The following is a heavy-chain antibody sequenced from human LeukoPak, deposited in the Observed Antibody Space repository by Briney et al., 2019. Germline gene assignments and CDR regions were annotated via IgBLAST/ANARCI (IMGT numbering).Heavy chain of an antibody. CDR2: IYYSGSA. J-gene: IGHJ4*02. CDR1: GGSISSNGYY. D-gene: IGHD4-17*01. Sequence: SETLSLTCSVSGGSISSNGYYWGWIRQPPGKGLEWIGAIYYSGSAYYSPSLKSRVTISVDTSKNQFSLKVTSVTAADTAVYYCARAYGARPYYYFDYWGQGSLVTVSS. CDR3: ARAYGARPYYYFDY. V-gene: IGHV4-39*01.